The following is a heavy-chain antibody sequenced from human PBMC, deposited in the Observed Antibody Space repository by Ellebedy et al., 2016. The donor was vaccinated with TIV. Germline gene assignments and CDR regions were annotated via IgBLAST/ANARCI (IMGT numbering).Heavy chain of an antibody. J-gene: IGHJ4*02. V-gene: IGHV3-7*01. Sequence: PGGSLRLSCAASGFTVSSNYMSWVRQAPGKGLEWVANIKQHGSEKDYVDSVKGRFTISRDDAKISLYLQMNSLSDEDTAVYYCARDPGSGWYFDYWGQGTLVTVSS. CDR1: GFTVSSNY. D-gene: IGHD6-19*01. CDR2: IKQHGSEK. CDR3: ARDPGSGWYFDY.